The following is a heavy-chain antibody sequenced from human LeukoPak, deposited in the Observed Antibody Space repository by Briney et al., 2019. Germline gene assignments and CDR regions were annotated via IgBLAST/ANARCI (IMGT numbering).Heavy chain of an antibody. CDR3: AGLGGASVWFGELISPVIDY. CDR2: FSWYGSNK. J-gene: IGHJ4*02. D-gene: IGHD3-10*01. Sequence: PGSSLRLSCAAFGFTFSSYGMHWVRQAPGKGLEWVAVFSWYGSNKYYADFVKGRFTISRDNSKNTLYLQMNSLRPEDTAVYYCAGLGGASVWFGELISPVIDYWGQGTLVTVSP. V-gene: IGHV3-30*03. CDR1: GFTFSSYG.